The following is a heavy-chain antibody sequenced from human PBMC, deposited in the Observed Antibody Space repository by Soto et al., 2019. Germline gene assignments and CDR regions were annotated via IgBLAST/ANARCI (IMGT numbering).Heavy chain of an antibody. V-gene: IGHV4-39*01. CDR1: GGSVTNSSYY. J-gene: IGHJ4*02. Sequence: ASETLSLTCTVSGGSVTNSSYYWGWIRQSPGKGLEWIGSVYYRGRSYSKSSVKSRVTISVDTSKNQFSLNLNYVTASDTAVYFCVRQRNTVITQAYFDYWGQGALVTVYS. CDR3: VRQRNTVITQAYFDY. CDR2: VYYRGRS. D-gene: IGHD1-20*01.